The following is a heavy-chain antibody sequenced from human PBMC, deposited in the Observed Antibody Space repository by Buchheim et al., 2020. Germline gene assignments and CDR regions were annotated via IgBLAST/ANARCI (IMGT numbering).Heavy chain of an antibody. D-gene: IGHD2-2*01. CDR3: AKGGREYQLINDAFDI. V-gene: IGHV3-30*18. Sequence: QVQLVESGGGVVQPGRSLRLSCAASGFTFSSYGMHWVRQAPGKGLEWVAVISYDGSNKYYADSVKGRFTISRDNSKNTLYLQMNSLRAEDTAVYYCAKGGREYQLINDAFDIWGQGT. CDR2: ISYDGSNK. CDR1: GFTFSSYG. J-gene: IGHJ3*02.